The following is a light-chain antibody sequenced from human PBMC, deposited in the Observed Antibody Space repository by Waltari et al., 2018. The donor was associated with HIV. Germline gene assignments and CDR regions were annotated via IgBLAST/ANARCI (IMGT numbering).Light chain of an antibody. Sequence: DIKLTQSPSSLSASIGDTVTIPCRASQAISNYVYWFQLQPVKAPEHLVHAAFILQIGASSRFSGSGSGTDYTLTITGLQAKDFATYFCEQYYGVPLTFGGGTRVDI. J-gene: IGKJ4*01. V-gene: IGKV1-NL1*01. CDR2: AAF. CDR1: QAISNY. CDR3: EQYYGVPLT.